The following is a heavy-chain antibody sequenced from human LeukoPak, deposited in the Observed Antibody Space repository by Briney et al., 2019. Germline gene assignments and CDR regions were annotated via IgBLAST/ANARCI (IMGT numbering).Heavy chain of an antibody. V-gene: IGHV3-66*01. J-gene: IGHJ4*02. CDR2: IYSGGST. Sequence: PGGSLRLSCAASGFTFSSNYMSWVRQAPGKGLEWVSVIYSGGSTYYADSVKGRFTISRDNSKNTLYLQMNSLRAEDTAVYYCAGDLGYFDWLSSMRVYWGQGTLVTVSS. CDR1: GFTFSSNY. D-gene: IGHD3-9*01. CDR3: AGDLGYFDWLSSMRVY.